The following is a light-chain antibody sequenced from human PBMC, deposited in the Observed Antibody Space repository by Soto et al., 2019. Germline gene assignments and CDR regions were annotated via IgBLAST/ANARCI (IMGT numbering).Light chain of an antibody. CDR2: AAA. Sequence: DIQMTQSPSSLSASVGDRVTITCRASQSITTYLNWYQQTSGEAPKLLIYAAARLQTGVPSRFSGSGSGTDFTLTISSLQPEDFATYYCQQAYGAPPTFGQGTKVEI. V-gene: IGKV1-39*01. CDR1: QSITTY. CDR3: QQAYGAPPT. J-gene: IGKJ1*01.